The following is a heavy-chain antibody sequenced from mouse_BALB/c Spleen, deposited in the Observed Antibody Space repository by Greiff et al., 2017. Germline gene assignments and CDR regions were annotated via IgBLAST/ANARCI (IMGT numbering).Heavy chain of an antibody. Sequence: EVQGVESGGGLVQPGGSLKLSCAASGFTFSSYGMSWVRQTPDKRLELVATINSNGGSTYYPDSVKGRFTISRDNAKNTLYLQMSSLKSEDTAMYYCAGDQGLLRYFAYWGQGTLVTVSA. CDR1: GFTFSSYG. CDR2: INSNGGST. D-gene: IGHD1-1*01. J-gene: IGHJ3*01. CDR3: AGDQGLLRYFAY. V-gene: IGHV5-6-3*01.